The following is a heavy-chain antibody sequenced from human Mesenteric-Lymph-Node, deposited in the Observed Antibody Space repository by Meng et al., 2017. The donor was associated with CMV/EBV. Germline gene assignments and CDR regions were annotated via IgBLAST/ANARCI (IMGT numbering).Heavy chain of an antibody. CDR1: GFTFDDFG. J-gene: IGHJ4*02. D-gene: IGHD5/OR15-5a*01. CDR2: IDSTGRST. Sequence: GESLKISCTASGFTFDDFGMSWVRQAPGKRLEWVSGIDSTGRSTGYADSVRGRFTISRDNAKNSPYLQINSLRAEDTALYHCVRVVSSVLWYFDYWGQGTLVTVSS. CDR3: VRVVSSVLWYFDY. V-gene: IGHV3-20*01.